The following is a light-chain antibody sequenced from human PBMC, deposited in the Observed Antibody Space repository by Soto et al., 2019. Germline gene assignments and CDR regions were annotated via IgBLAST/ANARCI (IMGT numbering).Light chain of an antibody. J-gene: IGLJ2*01. V-gene: IGLV1-47*01. CDR1: SSNIGSNY. CDR2: RNN. Sequence: QSVLTQPPSASGTPGQRVTISCSGSSSNIGSNYVFWYQHLPGTAPKLLIYRNNQRPSGVPDRFSGSKSGTSASLAISGLRSEDETDYYSAACDDSLSGVVFGGGTKLTVL. CDR3: AACDDSLSGVV.